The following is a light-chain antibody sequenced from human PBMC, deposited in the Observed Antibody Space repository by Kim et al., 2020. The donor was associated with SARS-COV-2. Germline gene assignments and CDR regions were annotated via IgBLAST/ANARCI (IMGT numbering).Light chain of an antibody. CDR2: RNN. V-gene: IGLV1-47*01. CDR3: AGWDYGLSGVA. J-gene: IGLJ2*01. Sequence: GQRVPITCSGISSTFGRNSVFWSQPLPGTAPKLLIYRNNQRPSGVPDRFSGSKSGTSVSLAISGLRSEDEADYYCAGWDYGLSGVAFGGVTNLTVL. CDR1: SSTFGRNS.